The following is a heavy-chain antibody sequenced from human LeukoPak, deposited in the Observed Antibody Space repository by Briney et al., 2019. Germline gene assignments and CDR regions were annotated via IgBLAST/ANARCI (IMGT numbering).Heavy chain of an antibody. CDR1: GGCISSSSYY. D-gene: IGHD6-19*01. Sequence: PSETLSLTCTVSGGCISSSSYYWGWIRQPPGKGLEWIGSIYYSGSTYYNPSLKSRVTISVDTSKNQFSLKLSSVTAADTAVYYCARQRDSSGWYTGHWGQGTLVTVSS. CDR2: IYYSGST. V-gene: IGHV4-39*01. CDR3: ARQRDSSGWYTGH. J-gene: IGHJ1*01.